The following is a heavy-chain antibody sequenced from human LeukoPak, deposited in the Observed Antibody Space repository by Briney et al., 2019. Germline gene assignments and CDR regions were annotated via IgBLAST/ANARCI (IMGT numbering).Heavy chain of an antibody. Sequence: GESLLISCKGSGYSFTSYWISWVRQMPGKGLEWMGRIDPSDSYTNYSPSFQGHVTISADKSISTAYLQWSSLKASDTAMYYCARLPGEYYYGSGSSSDYWGQGTLVTVSS. J-gene: IGHJ4*02. D-gene: IGHD3-10*01. CDR2: IDPSDSYT. CDR1: GYSFTSYW. V-gene: IGHV5-10-1*01. CDR3: ARLPGEYYYGSGSSSDY.